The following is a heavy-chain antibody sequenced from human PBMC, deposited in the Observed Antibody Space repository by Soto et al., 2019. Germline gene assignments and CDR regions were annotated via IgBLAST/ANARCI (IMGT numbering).Heavy chain of an antibody. CDR1: GGSISSSSYY. Sequence: ETLSLTWTVSGGSISSSSYYWGWIRQPPGKGLEWIGSIYYSGSTYYNPSLKSRVTISVDTSRNQFSLKLSSVTAADTAVYYCARQVTGTVTTGWFDPWGQGTLVPVSS. CDR3: ARQVTGTVTTGWFDP. J-gene: IGHJ5*02. D-gene: IGHD4-17*01. CDR2: IYYSGST. V-gene: IGHV4-39*01.